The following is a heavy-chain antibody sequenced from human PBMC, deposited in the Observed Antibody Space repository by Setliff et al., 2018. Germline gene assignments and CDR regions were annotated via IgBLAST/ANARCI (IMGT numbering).Heavy chain of an antibody. D-gene: IGHD3-22*01. CDR3: ARAFYYDTALYYFDY. V-gene: IGHV1-2*02. Sequence: GASVKVSCKASGYTFTGPYMHWVRQAPGQGLEWMGWINPNSGGTNYAQKFQGRVTMTRDTSISTAYMELSRLRSDDTAVYYCARAFYYDTALYYFDYWGQGTLVTVS. CDR2: INPNSGGT. CDR1: GYTFTGPY. J-gene: IGHJ4*02.